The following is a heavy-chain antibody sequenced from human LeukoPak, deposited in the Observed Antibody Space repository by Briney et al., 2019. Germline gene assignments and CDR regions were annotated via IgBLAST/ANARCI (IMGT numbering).Heavy chain of an antibody. CDR3: ARMTGTPQGRLTPRPGRSAFDY. CDR1: GFTVSSNY. CDR2: IYSGGST. V-gene: IGHV3-66*02. J-gene: IGHJ4*02. Sequence: GGSRRLSCAASGFTVSSNYMSWVRQAPGKGLEGGSVIYSGGSTYYADSVKGRFTISRDNSKNTLYLQMNSLRAEDTAVYYCARMTGTPQGRLTPRPGRSAFDYWGQGTLVTVSS. D-gene: IGHD1-7*01.